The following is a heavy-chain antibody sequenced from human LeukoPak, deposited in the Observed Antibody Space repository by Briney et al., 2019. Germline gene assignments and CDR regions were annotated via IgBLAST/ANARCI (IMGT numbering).Heavy chain of an antibody. V-gene: IGHV4-39*07. D-gene: IGHD3-22*01. CDR1: GGSISSSSYY. CDR3: ARDFSFYYDSSGFSLEY. Sequence: SETLSLTCTVSGGSISSSSYYWGWIRQPPGKGLEWIGSIYYSGSTYYNPSLKSRVTISVDTSKNQFSLKLSSVTAADTAVYYCARDFSFYYDSSGFSLEYWGQGTLVTVSS. J-gene: IGHJ4*02. CDR2: IYYSGST.